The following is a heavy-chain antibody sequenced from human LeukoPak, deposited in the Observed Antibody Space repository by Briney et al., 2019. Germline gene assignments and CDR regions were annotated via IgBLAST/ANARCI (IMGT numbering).Heavy chain of an antibody. CDR2: INAGDRST. CDR3: AHLTLDYGGNSEDY. J-gene: IGHJ4*02. Sequence: PGGSLRLSCTTSGFTFSSYAMSWVRQAPGKGRQWVSGINAGDRSTYYAESVKGRFTISRDNAKNTLYLQMNSLRAEDTAVYYCAHLTLDYGGNSEDYWGQGTLVTVSS. V-gene: IGHV3-23*01. D-gene: IGHD4-23*01. CDR1: GFTFSSYA.